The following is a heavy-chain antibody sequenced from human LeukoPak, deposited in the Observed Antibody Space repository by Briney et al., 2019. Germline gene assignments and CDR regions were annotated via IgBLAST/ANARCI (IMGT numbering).Heavy chain of an antibody. J-gene: IGHJ4*02. D-gene: IGHD1-20*01. CDR2: VKQDGSDK. V-gene: IGHV3-7*03. CDR1: GFTVSSYW. CDR3: PKDRYHWRGASYFDY. Sequence: PGGSLRLSCAASGFTVSSYWMSWVRQAPGKGREWVANVKQDGSDKYYVDSVKGRFTISRHSAKNSLYLQMTSPSAADTALYYCPKDRYHWRGASYFDYWGQGTLVTVSS.